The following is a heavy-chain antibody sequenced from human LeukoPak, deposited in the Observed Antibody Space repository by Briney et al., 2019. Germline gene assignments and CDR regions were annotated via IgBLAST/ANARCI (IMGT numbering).Heavy chain of an antibody. CDR1: GFTFSSYS. D-gene: IGHD5-12*01. CDR3: ARDSAGPKWPDAFDI. V-gene: IGHV3-21*01. J-gene: IGHJ3*02. CDR2: ISSSSSYI. Sequence: GGSLRLSCAASGFTFSSYSMNWVRQAPGKGLEWVSSISSSSSYIYYADSVKGRFTISRDNAKNSLYLQMNSLRAEDTAVYYCARDSAGPKWPDAFDIWGQGTMVTVSS.